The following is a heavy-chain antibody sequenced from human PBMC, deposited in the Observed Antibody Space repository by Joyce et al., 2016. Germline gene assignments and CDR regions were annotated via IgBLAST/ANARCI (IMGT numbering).Heavy chain of an antibody. V-gene: IGHV1-3*01. CDR1: GYTFSNSA. Sequence: QVQLEQSETEVKKPGASVKLSCRASGYTFSNSAIHWVRQAPGHTFECMGWIDPATGDKKYSQNFPGRLTITADTIAKTVYMELSGLTSTDTAIYYCAREFVHWGRGTLVTVSS. J-gene: IGHJ5*02. CDR2: IDPATGDK. CDR3: AREFVH.